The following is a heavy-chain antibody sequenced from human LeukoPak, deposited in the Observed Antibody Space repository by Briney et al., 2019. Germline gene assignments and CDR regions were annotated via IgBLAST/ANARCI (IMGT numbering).Heavy chain of an antibody. D-gene: IGHD2-15*01. Sequence: GRSLRLSCAASGFTFSSYGMHWVRQAPGKGLEWVAVLWYDGTNKYYADSVKGRFTISRDISKNTLYLQMSSLGVEDTAVYYCARDAVIVPSNWFDPWAREPWSPSPQ. CDR2: LWYDGTNK. J-gene: IGHJ5*02. V-gene: IGHV3-33*01. CDR3: ARDAVIVPSNWFDP. CDR1: GFTFSSYG.